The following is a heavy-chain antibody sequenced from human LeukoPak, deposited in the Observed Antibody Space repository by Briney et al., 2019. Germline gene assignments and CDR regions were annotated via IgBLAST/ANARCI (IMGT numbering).Heavy chain of an antibody. D-gene: IGHD5-12*01. CDR1: GFTFSSYW. J-gene: IGHJ4*02. V-gene: IGHV3-7*03. Sequence: GGSLRLSCAVSGFTFSSYWMTWVRQAPGKGLEWVANIKQDGSDTYFVDSVKGRFTISRDNAKNSLYLEMNSLSVEDTAVYYCATSGYSGYGIDYWGQGTLVAVSS. CDR3: ATSGYSGYGIDY. CDR2: IKQDGSDT.